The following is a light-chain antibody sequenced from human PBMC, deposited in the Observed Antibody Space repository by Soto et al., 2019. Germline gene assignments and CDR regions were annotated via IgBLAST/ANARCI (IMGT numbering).Light chain of an antibody. Sequence: LAQPSSVSGSPGQSITISCTGTSTDVGGYNYVSWYQHHPGKGPKLIIYEVNNRPSGVSDRFSGSKSGNKASLTISNLEAEDESDYYCGSYTSTDTPFVFGTGTKVTVL. CDR2: EVN. CDR1: STDVGGYNY. V-gene: IGLV2-14*01. J-gene: IGLJ1*01. CDR3: GSYTSTDTPFV.